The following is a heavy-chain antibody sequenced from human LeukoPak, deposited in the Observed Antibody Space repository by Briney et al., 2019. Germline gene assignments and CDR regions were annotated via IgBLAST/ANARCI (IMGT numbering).Heavy chain of an antibody. J-gene: IGHJ4*02. D-gene: IGHD3-10*01. CDR1: GFTFSSYA. CDR2: ISGSGGST. V-gene: IGHV3-23*01. Sequence: QSGGSLRLSCAASGFTFSSYAMSWVRQAPGKGLEWVSAISGSGGSTYYADSVKGRFTISRDNSKNTLYLQMNSLRAEDTAVYYCANLQSITMVRGVFFDYWGQGTLVTVSS. CDR3: ANLQSITMVRGVFFDY.